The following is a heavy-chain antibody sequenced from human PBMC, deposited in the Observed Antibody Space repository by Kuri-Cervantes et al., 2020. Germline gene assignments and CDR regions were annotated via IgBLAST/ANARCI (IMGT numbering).Heavy chain of an antibody. Sequence: GGSLRLSCAASGFTFSSYGMHWVRQAPGKGLEWVAVISHDGSNKYYADSVKGRFTISRDNSKNTLYLQMNSLRAEDTAVYYCARGDYYGSGSYYTPLDYWGQGTLVTVSS. J-gene: IGHJ4*02. CDR3: ARGDYYGSGSYYTPLDY. CDR1: GFTFSSYG. V-gene: IGHV3-30*03. D-gene: IGHD3-10*01. CDR2: ISHDGSNK.